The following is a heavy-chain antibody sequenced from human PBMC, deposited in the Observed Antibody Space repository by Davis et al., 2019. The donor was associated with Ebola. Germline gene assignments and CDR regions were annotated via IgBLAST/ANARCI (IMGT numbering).Heavy chain of an antibody. CDR1: GFTFSSYG. Sequence: GGSLRLSCAASGFTFSSYGMHWVRQAPGKGLEWVAVIWYDGSNKYYADSVKGRFTISRDNSKNTLYLQMNSLRAEDTAVYYCAREQGCSSTSCFLYYYYGMDVWGQGTTVTVSS. CDR2: IWYDGSNK. D-gene: IGHD2-2*01. V-gene: IGHV3-33*08. J-gene: IGHJ6*02. CDR3: AREQGCSSTSCFLYYYYGMDV.